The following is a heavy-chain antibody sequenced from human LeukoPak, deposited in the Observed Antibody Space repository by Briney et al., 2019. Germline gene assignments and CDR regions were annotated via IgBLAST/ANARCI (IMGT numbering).Heavy chain of an antibody. Sequence: ASVKVSCKASGYTFTGYYMHWVRQAPGQGLEWMGWINPNSGGTNYAQKFQGRVTMTRDTSISTAYMELSRLRSDDTAVYYCAREADIVGATNWFDPWGQGTLVTVSS. V-gene: IGHV1-2*02. J-gene: IGHJ5*02. CDR1: GYTFTGYY. CDR3: AREADIVGATNWFDP. D-gene: IGHD1-26*01. CDR2: INPNSGGT.